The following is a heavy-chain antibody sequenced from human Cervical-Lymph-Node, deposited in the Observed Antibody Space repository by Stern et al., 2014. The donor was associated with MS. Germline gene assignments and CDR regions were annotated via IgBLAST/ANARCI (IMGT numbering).Heavy chain of an antibody. J-gene: IGHJ4*02. CDR1: GFTFSSYG. D-gene: IGHD2-8*01. V-gene: IGHV3-30*03. CDR2: ISYDRNNK. CDR3: ARDYEDTSMLFDH. Sequence: VQLVESGGAVVQPGRSLRLSCAASGFTFSSYGMHWVRQAPGKGLEWVTVISYDRNNKYYAASVKGRFTISRDNSKNTLHLQMNSVTPDDTAIYYCARDYEDTSMLFDHWGQGTLVTVSS.